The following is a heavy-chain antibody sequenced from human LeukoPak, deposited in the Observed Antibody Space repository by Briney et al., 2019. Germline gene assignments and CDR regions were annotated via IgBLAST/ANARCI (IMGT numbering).Heavy chain of an antibody. V-gene: IGHV1-18*01. D-gene: IGHD6-13*01. J-gene: IGHJ5*02. CDR3: ARDLAWGGPAADGRDWFDP. CDR1: GYTFTSYG. Sequence: GASVKVSCKASGYTFTSYGFSWVRQAPGQGLEWMGWISAYNGNTNYAQKLQGRVTLTTDTSTSTGYMELRSLRSDDTAVYYCARDLAWGGPAADGRDWFDPWGQGTLVTVSS. CDR2: ISAYNGNT.